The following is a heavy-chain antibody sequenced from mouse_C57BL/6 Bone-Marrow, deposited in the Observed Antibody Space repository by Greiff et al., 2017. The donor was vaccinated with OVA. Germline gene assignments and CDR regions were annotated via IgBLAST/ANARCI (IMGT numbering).Heavy chain of an antibody. J-gene: IGHJ4*01. V-gene: IGHV6-6*01. Sequence: DVHLVESGGGLVQPGGSMKLSCAASGFTFSDAWMDWVRQSPEKGLEWVAEIRNKANNHATYYAESVKGRFTISRDDSTSSVYLQMNSLRAEDTGIYYCTSDDGYGGYAMDYWGQGTSVTVSS. CDR2: IRNKANNHAT. CDR3: TSDDGYGGYAMDY. D-gene: IGHD2-3*01. CDR1: GFTFSDAW.